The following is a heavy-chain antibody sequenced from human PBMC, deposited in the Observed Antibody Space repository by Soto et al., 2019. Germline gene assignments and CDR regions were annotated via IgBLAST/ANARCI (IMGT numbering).Heavy chain of an antibody. J-gene: IGHJ4*02. CDR1: GYSFSHYW. Sequence: EVELVQSGAEVKKSGESLKISCKTSGYSFSHYWIGWVRQMPGKGLEWMRIIYPGDSDTRYSPSFQGQVTISADTSITTAYLQLDSLKPSDTAIYYCARHASFPSTVDLDKWGQGTLVTVSS. V-gene: IGHV5-51*01. CDR3: ARHASFPSTVDLDK. D-gene: IGHD4-17*01. CDR2: IYPGDSDT.